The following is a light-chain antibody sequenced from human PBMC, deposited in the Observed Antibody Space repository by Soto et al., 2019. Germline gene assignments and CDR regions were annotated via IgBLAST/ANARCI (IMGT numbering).Light chain of an antibody. Sequence: QSVLTQPASVSGSPGQSITISCTGTSSDVGGYNYVSWYQQHPGKAPKLMIYEVSNRPLGVSNRFSGSKSGNTASLTISGLQAEDEADYYCTSYAGSYSVVFGGGTKVTVL. CDR3: TSYAGSYSVV. CDR1: SSDVGGYNY. V-gene: IGLV2-14*01. J-gene: IGLJ2*01. CDR2: EVS.